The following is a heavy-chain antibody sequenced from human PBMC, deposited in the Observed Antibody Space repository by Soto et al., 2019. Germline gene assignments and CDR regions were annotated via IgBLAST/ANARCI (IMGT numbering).Heavy chain of an antibody. CDR1: GDTFTSHW. J-gene: IGHJ3*02. D-gene: IGHD3-10*01. Sequence: GESLKLSCKGSGDTFTSHWIAWVRQMPGKGLELMGLIYPADSDTRYSPSFEGQVTISVDKSISTAYLQWSSLKASDTAMYYCVRPQAKELGTIRGAFDIWGQGTMVTVSS. CDR2: IYPADSDT. V-gene: IGHV5-51*01. CDR3: VRPQAKELGTIRGAFDI.